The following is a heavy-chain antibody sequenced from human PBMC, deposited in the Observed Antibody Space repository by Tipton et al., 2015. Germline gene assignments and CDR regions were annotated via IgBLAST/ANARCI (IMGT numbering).Heavy chain of an antibody. J-gene: IGHJ6*02. D-gene: IGHD1-1*01. Sequence: TLSLTCTVSGTSLSGFYWTWIRQPPGKGLEWIGYIRYSGGTNYKPSLRGRFSISLDMSKNQFSLKLRSVTAADTAMYFCARENAYYYGMDVWGQGTTVTVSS. CDR1: GTSLSGFY. CDR2: IRYSGGT. V-gene: IGHV4-59*01. CDR3: ARENAYYYGMDV.